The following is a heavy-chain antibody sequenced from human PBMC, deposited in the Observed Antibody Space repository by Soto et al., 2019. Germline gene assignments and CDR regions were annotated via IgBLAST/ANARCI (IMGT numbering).Heavy chain of an antibody. CDR1: GFTFSSYE. CDR2: ISSSGSTI. CDR3: AREGSIAAAGTWWFDP. J-gene: IGHJ5*02. D-gene: IGHD6-13*01. Sequence: QPGGSLRLSCAASGFTFSSYEMNWVRQAPGKGLEWVSYISSSGSTIYYADSVKGRFTISRDNAKNSLYLQMNSLRAEDTAVYYCAREGSIAAAGTWWFDPWGQGTLVTVSS. V-gene: IGHV3-48*03.